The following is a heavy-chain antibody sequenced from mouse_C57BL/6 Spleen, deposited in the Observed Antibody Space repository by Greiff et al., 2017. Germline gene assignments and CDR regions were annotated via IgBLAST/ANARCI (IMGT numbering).Heavy chain of an antibody. V-gene: IGHV5-15*01. CDR3: ARLNWDGYYFDY. CDR1: GFTFSDYG. J-gene: IGHJ2*01. Sequence: EVKLMESGGGLVQPGGSLKLSCAASGFTFSDYGMAWVRQAPRKGPEWVAFISNLAYSIYYADTVTGRFTISRENAKNTLYLEMSSLRSEDTAMYYCARLNWDGYYFDYWGQGTTLTVSS. D-gene: IGHD4-1*01. CDR2: ISNLAYSI.